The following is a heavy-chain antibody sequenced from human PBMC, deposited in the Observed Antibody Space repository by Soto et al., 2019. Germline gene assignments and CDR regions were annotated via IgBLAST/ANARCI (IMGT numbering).Heavy chain of an antibody. CDR2: IIPILGIA. D-gene: IGHD4-17*01. J-gene: IGHJ4*02. Sequence: GASVKVSCKASGGTFSSYTISWVRQAPGQGLEWMGRIIPILGIANYAQKFQGRVTITADKSTSTAYMELSSLRSEDTAVYYCACSPSYGDYDYFDYWAQGTLVTVSS. V-gene: IGHV1-69*02. CDR3: ACSPSYGDYDYFDY. CDR1: GGTFSSYT.